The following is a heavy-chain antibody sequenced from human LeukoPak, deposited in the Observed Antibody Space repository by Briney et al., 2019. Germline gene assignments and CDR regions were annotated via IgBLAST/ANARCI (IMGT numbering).Heavy chain of an antibody. J-gene: IGHJ4*02. V-gene: IGHV1-18*01. Sequence: GASVKVSCKASGYIFINYGISWVRQAPGQGLEWMGWISPYNGHTNYAPNLQDRLTMTTDTSTSTAYMELRSLRSDDTAVYYFAKTRDTVLNEYWGQGTLVTVSS. CDR2: ISPYNGHT. CDR1: GYIFINYG. CDR3: AKTRDTVLNEY.